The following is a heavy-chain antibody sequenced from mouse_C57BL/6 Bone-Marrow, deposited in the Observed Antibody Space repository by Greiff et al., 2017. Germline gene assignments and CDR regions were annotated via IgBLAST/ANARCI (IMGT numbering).Heavy chain of an antibody. CDR2: IDPKSGGT. CDR3: ARSLGTTVEAY. V-gene: IGHV1-72*01. J-gene: IGHJ3*01. CDR1: GYTFTSYW. D-gene: IGHD2-14*01. Sequence: VQLQQPGAELVKPGASVKLSCKASGYTFTSYWMHWVKQRPGRGLEWIGRIDPKSGGTKYNEKFKSKATLTVDKPSSTAYLQLSSLTSEDSAVYYCARSLGTTVEAYWGQGTLVTVSA.